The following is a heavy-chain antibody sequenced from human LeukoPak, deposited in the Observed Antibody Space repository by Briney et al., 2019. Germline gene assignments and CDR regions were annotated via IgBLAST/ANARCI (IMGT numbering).Heavy chain of an antibody. CDR2: IFYSGST. CDR1: GGSIGVTNYY. V-gene: IGHV4-39*01. Sequence: SETLSLTCTVSGGSIGVTNYYWGWFRQPPGKGLEWIGNIFYSGSTFYNPSFQSRITISVDTSKNQFSLKLGSVTAADTAVYYCSRQFLDWLAHDYWGRGSLVTVSS. D-gene: IGHD3/OR15-3a*01. CDR3: SRQFLDWLAHDY. J-gene: IGHJ4*02.